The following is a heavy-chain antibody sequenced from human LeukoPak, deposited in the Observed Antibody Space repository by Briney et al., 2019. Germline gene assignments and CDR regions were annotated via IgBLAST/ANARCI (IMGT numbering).Heavy chain of an antibody. CDR3: AREEVTTRRFDP. D-gene: IGHD4-11*01. CDR2: IIPIFGTA. V-gene: IGHV1-69*13. CDR1: GGTFSSYA. Sequence: SVKVSCKASGGTFSSYAISWVRQAPGQGLEWMGGIIPIFGTANYAQKFQGRVTITADESTSTAYMELSSLRSEDTAVYYCAREEVTTRRFDPWGQGTLVTVSS. J-gene: IGHJ5*02.